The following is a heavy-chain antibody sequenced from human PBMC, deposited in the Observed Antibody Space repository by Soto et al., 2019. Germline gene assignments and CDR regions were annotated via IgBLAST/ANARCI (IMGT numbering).Heavy chain of an antibody. Sequence: EVQLLESGGGLVQPGGSLRLSCAASGFTFSSYAMSWVRQAPGKGLEWVSAISGSGGSTYYADSVKGRFTISRDNSKNTLYLQMHSLRAEDTAIYYCAKDLDVWGSYRGGYAFDIWGQGTMVTVSS. CDR2: ISGSGGST. D-gene: IGHD3-16*02. J-gene: IGHJ3*02. CDR3: AKDLDVWGSYRGGYAFDI. CDR1: GFTFSSYA. V-gene: IGHV3-23*01.